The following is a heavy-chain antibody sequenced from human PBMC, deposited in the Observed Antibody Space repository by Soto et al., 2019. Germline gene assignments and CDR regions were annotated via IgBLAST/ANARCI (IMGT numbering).Heavy chain of an antibody. D-gene: IGHD1-26*01. Sequence: SETLSLTGTVSGGSISGSGYYSNWVRQHPGQGLEWIRYIYYCGRTYYNSSLKSRLSISVDTSKNQFSMKLSSVTAAATAVYECGGAWAGNGHRDSW. J-gene: IGHJ5*01. CDR3: GGAWAGNGHRDS. CDR1: GGSISGSGYY. V-gene: IGHV4-31*03. CDR2: IYYCGRT.